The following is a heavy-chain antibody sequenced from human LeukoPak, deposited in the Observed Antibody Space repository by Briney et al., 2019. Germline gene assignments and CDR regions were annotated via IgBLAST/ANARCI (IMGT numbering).Heavy chain of an antibody. CDR3: AKASGTYLYYFDY. V-gene: IGHV3-43D*03. Sequence: GGSLRLSCAASGFTFDEHAMHWVRQAPGKGLEWVSLISWDGGSTYYADSVKGRFTFSRDNSKNSLYLQMNSLRAEDTALYYCAKASGTYLYYFDYWGQGTLVTVSS. CDR2: ISWDGGST. J-gene: IGHJ4*02. CDR1: GFTFDEHA. D-gene: IGHD1-26*01.